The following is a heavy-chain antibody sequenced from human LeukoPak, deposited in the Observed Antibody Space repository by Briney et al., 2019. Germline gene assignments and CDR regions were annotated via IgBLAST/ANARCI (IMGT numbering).Heavy chain of an antibody. V-gene: IGHV3-30-3*01. CDR1: GFTFSSYA. D-gene: IGHD2-2*01. CDR2: ISYDGSNK. J-gene: IGHJ6*02. Sequence: GGSLRLSCAASGFTFSSYAMHWVRQAPGKGLEWVAVISYDGSNKYYADSVKGRFTISRDNSMNTLYLQMNSLRAEDTAVYYCARQLGYCSSTSCYENGMDVWGQGTTVTVSS. CDR3: ARQLGYCSSTSCYENGMDV.